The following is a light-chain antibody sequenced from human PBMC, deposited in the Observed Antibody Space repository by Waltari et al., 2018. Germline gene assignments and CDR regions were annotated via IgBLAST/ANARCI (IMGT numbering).Light chain of an antibody. CDR3: SLYLGSGIWV. J-gene: IGLJ3*02. CDR2: KGN. Sequence: QAVVTQEPSLSVSPGGTVKLTCALSSGSVSTTSYATWYQQTPGQPPRTLVYKGNARSSGVPDRFSGSILGNTAALTITGAQADDESAYYCSLYLGSGIWVFGGGTKLTVL. CDR1: SGSVSTTSY. V-gene: IGLV8-61*01.